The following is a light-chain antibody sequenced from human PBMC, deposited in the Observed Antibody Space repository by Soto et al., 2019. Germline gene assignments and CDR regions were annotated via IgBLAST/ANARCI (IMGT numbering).Light chain of an antibody. CDR3: MQATHWPWT. J-gene: IGKJ1*01. CDR1: QGLVHSNGNTH. CDR2: KVS. Sequence: DVVMTQSPLSLPVTLGQPATISCRPSQGLVHSNGNTHLNWLQQRPGQSPRRLIYKVSNRDSGGPARLSGSGSGTDFTLKISRVEAEDVGVYYCMQATHWPWTFGKGTRVEI. V-gene: IGKV2-30*02.